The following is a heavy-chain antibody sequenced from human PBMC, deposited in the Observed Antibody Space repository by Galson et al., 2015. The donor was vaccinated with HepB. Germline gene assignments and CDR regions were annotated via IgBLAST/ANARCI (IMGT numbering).Heavy chain of an antibody. D-gene: IGHD3-10*01. CDR1: GFSFSDYW. Sequence: CAASGFSFSDYWMSWIRQAPGKRPEWVANIRYDEYEYYYADFVKGRFTISRDNSKNTLYLQMNSLRAEDTAVYYCARGSRGWIWFGEFLFDYWGQGTLVTVSS. CDR3: ARGSRGWIWFGEFLFDY. V-gene: IGHV3-7*01. CDR2: IRYDEYEY. J-gene: IGHJ4*02.